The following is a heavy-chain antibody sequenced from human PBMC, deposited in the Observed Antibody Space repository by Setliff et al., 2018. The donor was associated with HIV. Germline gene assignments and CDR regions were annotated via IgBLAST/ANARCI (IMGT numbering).Heavy chain of an antibody. Sequence: SETLSLTCAFYGGPLSAHHWGWIRQSPGKGLEWIGEINHSGSSKHNPSLKSRVTMSVDTSKNQFSPKLSSVTAADSAVYYCARVGTTVTTRETYKWFDPWGQGTLVTVSS. CDR1: GGPLSAHH. CDR3: ARVGTTVTTRETYKWFDP. V-gene: IGHV4-34*01. D-gene: IGHD4-17*01. CDR2: INHSGSS. J-gene: IGHJ5*02.